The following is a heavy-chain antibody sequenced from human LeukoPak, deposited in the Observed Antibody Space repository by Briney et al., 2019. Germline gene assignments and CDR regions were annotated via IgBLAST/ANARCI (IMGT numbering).Heavy chain of an antibody. CDR3: ARGPDDFWSGYYPVY. V-gene: IGHV4-34*01. Sequence: SETLSLTCAVYAGSFSGYYWSWIRPPPGKGLEWIGEINHSGSTNYNPSLKSRVTISVDTSKNQFSLKLSSVTAADTAVYYCARGPDDFWSGYYPVYWGQGTLVTVSS. J-gene: IGHJ4*02. D-gene: IGHD3-3*01. CDR1: AGSFSGYY. CDR2: INHSGST.